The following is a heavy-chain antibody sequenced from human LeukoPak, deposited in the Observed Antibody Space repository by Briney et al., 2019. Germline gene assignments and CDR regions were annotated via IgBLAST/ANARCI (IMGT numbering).Heavy chain of an antibody. CDR1: GGSISSGDYY. CDR2: IYYSGST. Sequence: SETLSLTCTVSGGSISSGDYYWSWIRQPPGKGLEWIGYIYYSGSTYYNPSLKSRVTISVDTSKNQFSLKLSSVTAVDTAVYYCARDLGGLGELSAPTWGQGTLVTVSS. D-gene: IGHD3-16*02. V-gene: IGHV4-30-4*01. CDR3: ARDLGGLGELSAPT. J-gene: IGHJ5*02.